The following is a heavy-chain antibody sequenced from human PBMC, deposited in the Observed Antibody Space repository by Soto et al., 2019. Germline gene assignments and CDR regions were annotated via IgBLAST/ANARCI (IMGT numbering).Heavy chain of an antibody. Sequence: ASVKVSCKASGFIFTNHYIHWVRQAPGQGLEWMGIINPSGGSTNYLQKFQGRITMTRDTSTSTVYMELSSLRSEDTAVYFCARADYYDSSGFYYDCWGQGSLVTVSS. D-gene: IGHD3-22*01. CDR2: INPSGGST. CDR1: GFIFTNHY. J-gene: IGHJ4*02. CDR3: ARADYYDSSGFYYDC. V-gene: IGHV1-46*01.